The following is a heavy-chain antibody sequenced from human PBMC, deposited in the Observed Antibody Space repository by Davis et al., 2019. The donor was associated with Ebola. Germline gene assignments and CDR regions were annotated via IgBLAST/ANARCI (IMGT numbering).Heavy chain of an antibody. D-gene: IGHD3-3*01. Sequence: GESLKISCAASGFISSDHYMDWVRQAPGKGLEWVGRTRNKANSYTTEFAASVKGRFTISRDDSKNSLYLQMNSLKTEDTAVYYCARAHYDFWSGYWDYFDYWGQGTLVTVSS. CDR2: TRNKANSYTT. CDR3: ARAHYDFWSGYWDYFDY. CDR1: GFISSDHY. J-gene: IGHJ4*02. V-gene: IGHV3-72*01.